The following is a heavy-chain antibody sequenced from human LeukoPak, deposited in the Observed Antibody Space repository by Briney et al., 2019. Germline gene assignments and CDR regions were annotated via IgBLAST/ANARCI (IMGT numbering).Heavy chain of an antibody. Sequence: PSETLSLTCTVSGGSVSTDSYYWGWIRQPPGKGLEWIGNFYYSGSTNYNPSLKSRVTISVDTSKNLFSLKLNSVTAADTAVYYCARDGGAGAIDYWGQGTLVTVSS. V-gene: IGHV4-61*01. CDR2: FYYSGST. J-gene: IGHJ4*02. CDR3: ARDGGAGAIDY. D-gene: IGHD1-26*01. CDR1: GGSVSTDSYY.